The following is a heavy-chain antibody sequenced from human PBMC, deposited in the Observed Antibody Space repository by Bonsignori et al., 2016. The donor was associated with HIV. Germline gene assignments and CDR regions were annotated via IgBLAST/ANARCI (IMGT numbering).Heavy chain of an antibody. V-gene: IGHV3-21*01. CDR3: ARDFPSSAGMSYQLLLGYYYYMDV. CDR2: ISSSSSYI. Sequence: GGSLRLSCAASGFTFSSYSMNWVRQAPGKGLEWVSSISSSSSYIYYADSVKGRFTISRDNAKNSLYLQMNSLRAEDTAVYYCARDFPSSAGMSYQLLLGYYYYMDVWGKGTTVTVSS. CDR1: GFTFSSYS. D-gene: IGHD2-2*01. J-gene: IGHJ6*03.